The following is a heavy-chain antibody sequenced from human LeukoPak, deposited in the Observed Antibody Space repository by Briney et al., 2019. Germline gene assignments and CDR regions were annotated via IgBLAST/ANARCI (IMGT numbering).Heavy chain of an antibody. CDR1: GYSISSGYY. J-gene: IGHJ6*03. CDR2: IYYSGSI. Sequence: PSETLSLTCTVSGYSISSGYYWGWIRQPPGKGLEWIGYIYYSGSINYNPSLKSRVTISVDTSKNQFSLKLSSVTAADTAVYYCARSLYGGDYYYYMDVWGKGTTVTISS. V-gene: IGHV4-61*01. CDR3: ARSLYGGDYYYYMDV. D-gene: IGHD3-16*01.